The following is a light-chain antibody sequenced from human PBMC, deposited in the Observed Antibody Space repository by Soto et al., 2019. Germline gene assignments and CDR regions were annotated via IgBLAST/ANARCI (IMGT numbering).Light chain of an antibody. CDR1: SSDVGGYDY. V-gene: IGLV2-14*01. Sequence: ALTHPASVCGSPGQSITISCTGTSSDVGGYDYVSWYQLHPGKAPKLMVFEVSNRPSGVSYRFSGPKSGNTASLTISGLQAEDEADYFCSSYSISTAYLFGTGTKVTVL. J-gene: IGLJ1*01. CDR2: EVS. CDR3: SSYSISTAYL.